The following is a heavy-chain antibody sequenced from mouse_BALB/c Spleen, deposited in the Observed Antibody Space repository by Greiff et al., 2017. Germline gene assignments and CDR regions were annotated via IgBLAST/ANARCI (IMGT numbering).Heavy chain of an antibody. CDR1: GFSLTSYG. CDR3: AREYGSSPYAMDY. CDR2: IWAGGST. D-gene: IGHD1-1*01. J-gene: IGHJ4*01. V-gene: IGHV2-9*02. Sequence: QVQLKESGPGLVAPSQSLSITCTVSGFSLTSYGVPWVRQPPGKGLEWLGVIWAGGSTNYNSALMSRLSISKDNSKSQVFLKMNSLQTDDTAMYYCAREYGSSPYAMDYWGQGTSVTVSS.